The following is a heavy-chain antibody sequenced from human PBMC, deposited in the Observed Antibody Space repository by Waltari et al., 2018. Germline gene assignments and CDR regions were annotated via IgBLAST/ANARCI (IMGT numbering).Heavy chain of an antibody. CDR3: ARDPRWYESGD. V-gene: IGHV3-53*01. Sequence: EVPLVDSGGGLIQPGGSLNLSCVASAFSVSSNHMSWVSQAPGKGLEWVSVIYSYGRTNYAESVKGRFTISRDSSKNTVYLQMSSLRVEDTAIYYCARDPRWYESGDWGQGTLVTVSS. CDR1: AFSVSSNH. J-gene: IGHJ4*02. D-gene: IGHD2-15*01. CDR2: IYSYGRT.